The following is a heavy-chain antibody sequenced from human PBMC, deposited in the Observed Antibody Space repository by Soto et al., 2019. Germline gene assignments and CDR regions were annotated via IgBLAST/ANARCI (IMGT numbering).Heavy chain of an antibody. J-gene: IGHJ5*02. D-gene: IGHD3-9*01. Sequence: QITLKESGPTLVKPTQTLTLTCTFSGFSLSTSGVGVGWIRQPPGKALEWLALIYWDDDKRYSPSLKSRPTITKDTSKNQVVLTKTNMDPVDTHTYYCAHALTYYAILTGYYRVGRFDPWGQVTLVTVSS. CDR1: GFSLSTSGVG. CDR3: AHALTYYAILTGYYRVGRFDP. CDR2: IYWDDDK. V-gene: IGHV2-5*02.